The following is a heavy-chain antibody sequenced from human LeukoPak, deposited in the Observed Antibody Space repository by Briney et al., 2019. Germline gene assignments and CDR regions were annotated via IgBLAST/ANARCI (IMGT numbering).Heavy chain of an antibody. Sequence: GCLRLSCAASVFSFTSYSMHWVRQAPGKGLEWVAVISYDGNNKYYADSVRGRFTISRDNSKNTLYLQMNSLRAEDTAVYYCARGVGSGSRLRAGDYWGQGTLVTVSS. CDR3: ARGVGSGSRLRAGDY. CDR1: VFSFTSYS. CDR2: ISYDGNNK. J-gene: IGHJ4*02. V-gene: IGHV3-30*14. D-gene: IGHD1-26*01.